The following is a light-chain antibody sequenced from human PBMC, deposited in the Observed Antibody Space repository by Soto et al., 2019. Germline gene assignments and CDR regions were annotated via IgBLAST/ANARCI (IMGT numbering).Light chain of an antibody. CDR3: QQRRVWPLT. V-gene: IGKV3-11*01. CDR1: QSVNNY. Sequence: EYVLTQSPAILSLSPGERATLSCRASQSVNNYLAWYQQRPGQAPRLLIYDSSNRATGIPARFSASGSGTDFTLTISSLAPEDFAVYYCQQRRVWPLTFGGGTKVEIK. J-gene: IGKJ4*01. CDR2: DSS.